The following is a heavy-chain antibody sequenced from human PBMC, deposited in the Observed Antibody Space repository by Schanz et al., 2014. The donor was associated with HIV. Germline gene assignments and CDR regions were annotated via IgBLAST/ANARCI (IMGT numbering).Heavy chain of an antibody. D-gene: IGHD3-22*01. CDR2: IWYDGSNK. CDR1: GFTLSSHS. V-gene: IGHV3-33*08. CDR3: ARDPYYYDSSGYWPHFDY. J-gene: IGHJ4*02. Sequence: QMQLVESGGGVVQPGRSLRLSCEASGFTLSSHSMHWVRQAPGKGLEWVAVIWYDGSNKYYADSVKGRFTISRDNSKNTLYLQMNSLRAEDTAVYYCARDPYYYDSSGYWPHFDYWGQGTLVTVSS.